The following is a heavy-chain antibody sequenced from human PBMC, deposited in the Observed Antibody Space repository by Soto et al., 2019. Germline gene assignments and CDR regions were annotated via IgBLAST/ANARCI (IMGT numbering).Heavy chain of an antibody. CDR1: GYTFINYG. CDR3: VGDGVWGATLIWGVVARGLDI. V-gene: IGHV1-18*01. CDR2: INTNNGQT. Sequence: QAPLVQSGAEVRKPGASVKVSCKTSGYTFINYGVTWVRQAPGQGLVWMGWINTNNGQTNVPQNFQGRLTLTSDASARTVYMELMSLRGDDTAVYYCVGDGVWGATLIWGVVARGLDIWGQGTPVTVSS. D-gene: IGHD3-16*01. J-gene: IGHJ3*02.